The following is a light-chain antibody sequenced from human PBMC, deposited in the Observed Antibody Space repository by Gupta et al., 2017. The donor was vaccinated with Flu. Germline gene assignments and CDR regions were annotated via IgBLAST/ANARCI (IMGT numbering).Light chain of an antibody. V-gene: IGKV1-5*03. Sequence: DIQMTQSPSTLSASVGDRVTITCRASQSINTWLAWYQQKPGKAPNLLIYKASSLESGVPSRFSGSGSGTEFTLTITSPQPDDFATYYCQQYNSSSGTFGPGTKVDFK. CDR1: QSINTW. J-gene: IGKJ3*01. CDR3: QQYNSSSGT. CDR2: KAS.